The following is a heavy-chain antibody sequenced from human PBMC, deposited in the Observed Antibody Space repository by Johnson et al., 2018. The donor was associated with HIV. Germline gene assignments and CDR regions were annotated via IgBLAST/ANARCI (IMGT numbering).Heavy chain of an antibody. Sequence: VQLVESGGGLVQPGGSLRLSCAASGFTFSSHWMNWVRQAPGKGLEWVANIKEDGSEKKYVDSVKGRFTISRDNAKNSLYLQMNSLRAEDTAVYYCARVWSGESGAFDIWGQGTMVTVSS. CDR1: GFTFSSHW. V-gene: IGHV3-7*01. J-gene: IGHJ3*02. CDR2: IKEDGSEK. D-gene: IGHD3-3*01. CDR3: ARVWSGESGAFDI.